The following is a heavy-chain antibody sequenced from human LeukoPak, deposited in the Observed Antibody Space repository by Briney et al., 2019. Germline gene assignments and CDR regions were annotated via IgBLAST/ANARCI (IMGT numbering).Heavy chain of an antibody. CDR2: IKQDGSEK. Sequence: GGSLRLSCAASGFTFSSYAIHWVRQAPGKGLEWVANIKQDGSEKYYVDSVKGRFTISRDNAKSSLYLQMNSLRAEDTAVYYCARDTLGGALNYYTDVWGKGTTVTVSS. D-gene: IGHD3-16*01. CDR3: ARDTLGGALNYYTDV. CDR1: GFTFSSYA. J-gene: IGHJ6*03. V-gene: IGHV3-7*01.